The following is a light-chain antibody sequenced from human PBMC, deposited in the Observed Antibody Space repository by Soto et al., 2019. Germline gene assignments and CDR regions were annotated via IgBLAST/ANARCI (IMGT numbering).Light chain of an antibody. Sequence: QSVLTQPPSVSAAPGQKVTISCSGSSSNIGNNYVSWYQQLPGTAPKLLIYENNKRPSGIPDRFSGSKSGTSATLGITGLQTGDEADYYCGTWDSSLSAYVVLGGGTKLTVL. CDR2: ENN. CDR3: GTWDSSLSAYVV. V-gene: IGLV1-51*02. CDR1: SSNIGNNY. J-gene: IGLJ2*01.